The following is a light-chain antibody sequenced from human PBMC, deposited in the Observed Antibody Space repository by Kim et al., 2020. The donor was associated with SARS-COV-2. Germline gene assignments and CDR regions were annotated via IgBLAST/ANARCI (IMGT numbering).Light chain of an antibody. CDR1: QSISSW. CDR2: KAS. Sequence: DIQMTQSPSTLSASVGDRGTITCRASQSISSWLAWYQQKPGQAPKLLIYKASSLESGVPSRFSGSGSGTEFTLTISSLQPDDFATYDCQQYNSYLYTFGQGTKLEI. V-gene: IGKV1-5*03. CDR3: QQYNSYLYT. J-gene: IGKJ2*01.